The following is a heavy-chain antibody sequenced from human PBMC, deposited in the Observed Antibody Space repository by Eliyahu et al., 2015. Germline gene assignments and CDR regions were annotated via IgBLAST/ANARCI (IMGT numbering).Heavy chain of an antibody. J-gene: IGHJ4*02. D-gene: IGHD3-3*01. CDR2: IYYSGST. V-gene: IGHV4-39*01. Sequence: QLQLQESGPGLVKPSETLSLTCTVSGGSISSSSYYWGWIRQPPGKGLEWIGSIYYSGSTYYNPSLKSRVTISVDTSKNQFSLKLSSVTAADTAVYYCARRYDFWSGYYGPVDYWGQGTLVTVSS. CDR1: GGSISSSSYY. CDR3: ARRYDFWSGYYGPVDY.